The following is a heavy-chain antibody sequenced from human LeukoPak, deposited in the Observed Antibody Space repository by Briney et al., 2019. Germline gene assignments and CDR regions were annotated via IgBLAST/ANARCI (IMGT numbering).Heavy chain of an antibody. CDR2: ISGSGTST. V-gene: IGHV3-23*01. CDR3: AKEYDSSGVFDY. Sequence: GGSLRLSCAASGLTFSRNAMSWVRQAPGKGLEWVSAISGSGTSTYYAVSVKGRFTVSRDNSKNTLYLQMNSLRAEDTAVYYCAKEYDSSGVFDYWGQGTLVTVSP. J-gene: IGHJ4*02. D-gene: IGHD3-22*01. CDR1: GLTFSRNA.